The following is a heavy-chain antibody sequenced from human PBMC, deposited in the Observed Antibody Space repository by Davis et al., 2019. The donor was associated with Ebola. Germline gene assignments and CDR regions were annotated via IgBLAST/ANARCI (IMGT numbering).Heavy chain of an antibody. CDR2: ISSSGSTI. CDR3: ARGPYLTWFDP. CDR1: GFTFSSYW. Sequence: GGSLRLSCAASGFTFSSYWMNWVRQAPGKGLEWVSYISSSGSTIYYADSVKGRFTISRDNAKNSLYLQMNSLRAEDTAVYYCARGPYLTWFDPWGQGTLVTVSS. J-gene: IGHJ5*02. V-gene: IGHV3-48*04.